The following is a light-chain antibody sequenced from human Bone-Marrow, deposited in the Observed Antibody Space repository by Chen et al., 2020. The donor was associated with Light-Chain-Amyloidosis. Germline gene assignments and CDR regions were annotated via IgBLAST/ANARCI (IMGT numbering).Light chain of an antibody. V-gene: IGKV3-20*01. CDR2: GVS. Sequence: EIVLTQSPGTLSLSPGDRATLSCRTSQSISSTYLAWYQPKPGQAPRLLIYGVSSRATVIADRFSGSGSGTDFTLTISRLEPEDFAVYYCQQYSTSPLTFGGGTKVEIK. J-gene: IGKJ4*01. CDR3: QQYSTSPLT. CDR1: QSISSTY.